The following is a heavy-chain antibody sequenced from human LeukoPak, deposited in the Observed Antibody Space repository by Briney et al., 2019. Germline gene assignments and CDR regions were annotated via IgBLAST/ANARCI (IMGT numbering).Heavy chain of an antibody. V-gene: IGHV3-30*04. CDR2: ISYDGSNK. CDR3: ARDRGKYYYDSSGYDED. J-gene: IGHJ4*02. D-gene: IGHD3-22*01. Sequence: PGRSLRLSCAASGFTFSSYAMHWVRQAPGKGLEWVAVISYDGSNKYYADSVKGRFTISRDNSKNTLYLQMNSLRAEDTAVYYCARDRGKYYYDSSGYDEDWGQGTLVTVSS. CDR1: GFTFSSYA.